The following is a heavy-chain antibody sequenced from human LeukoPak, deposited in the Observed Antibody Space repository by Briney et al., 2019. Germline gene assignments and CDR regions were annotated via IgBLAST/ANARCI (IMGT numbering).Heavy chain of an antibody. V-gene: IGHV4-34*01. CDR1: GGSFSGYY. Sequence: PSETLSLTCAVYGGSFSGYYWSWIRQPPGKGLEWIGEINHSGSTNYNPSLKSRVTISVDASKNQFSLKLSSVTAADTAVYYCARGQRGSLGSSSYGYYYHYMDVWGKGTTVTVSS. J-gene: IGHJ6*03. CDR3: ARGQRGSLGSSSYGYYYHYMDV. CDR2: INHSGST. D-gene: IGHD6-6*01.